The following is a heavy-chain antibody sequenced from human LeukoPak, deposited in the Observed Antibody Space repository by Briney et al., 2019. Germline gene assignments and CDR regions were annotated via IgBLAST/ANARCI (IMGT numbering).Heavy chain of an antibody. CDR3: ARDRPGIAAAGTKRSWFDP. V-gene: IGHV6-1*01. Sequence: SQTLSLTCAISGDSVSNNSAAWNWIRQSPSRGLEWLGRTYYRSKWYNDYAVSVKSRITINPDTSKNQFSLQLNSVTPEDTAVYYCARDRPGIAAAGTKRSWFDPWGQGTLVTVSS. CDR2: TYYRSKWYN. D-gene: IGHD6-13*01. J-gene: IGHJ5*02. CDR1: GDSVSNNSAA.